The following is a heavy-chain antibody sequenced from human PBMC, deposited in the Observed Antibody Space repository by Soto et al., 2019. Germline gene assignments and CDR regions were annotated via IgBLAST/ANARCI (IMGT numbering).Heavy chain of an antibody. CDR2: ISYDGSNK. D-gene: IGHD6-13*01. CDR3: AKDRGKRQLLATYYYYYGMDV. Sequence: GGSLRLSCAASGFTFSSYGMRWVRQAPGKGLEWVAVISYDGSNKYYADSVKGRFTISRDNSKNTLYLQMNSLRAEDTAVYYCAKDRGKRQLLATYYYYYGMDVWGQGTTVTVSS. CDR1: GFTFSSYG. V-gene: IGHV3-30*18. J-gene: IGHJ6*02.